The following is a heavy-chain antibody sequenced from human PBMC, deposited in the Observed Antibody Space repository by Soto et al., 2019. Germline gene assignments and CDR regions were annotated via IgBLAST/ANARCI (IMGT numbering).Heavy chain of an antibody. CDR2: ISHSGSS. D-gene: IGHD6-25*01. Sequence: QVQLQESGPGLVTPSQTLSLTCTVSGGSISSGGYYGRCIRQHPGKGLEWIRYISHSGSSYYNPFLKSRVTISEDASKNLCTLQVSSLTAADTAVYYCARVAAGILIWFDPLGPGTLVTVS. CDR3: ARVAAGILIWFDP. J-gene: IGHJ5*02. CDR1: GGSISSGGYY. V-gene: IGHV4-31*03.